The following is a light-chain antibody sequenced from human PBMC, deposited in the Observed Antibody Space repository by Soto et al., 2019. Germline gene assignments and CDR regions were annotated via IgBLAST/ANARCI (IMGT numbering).Light chain of an antibody. CDR2: HNT. V-gene: IGLV1-44*01. CDR3: AAWDDSLNGVI. J-gene: IGLJ2*01. CDR1: TSNIGTNT. Sequence: QSVLTQPPSASGTPGQRVTISCSGGTSNIGTNTVTWYQQVPGTAPKLLIYHNTQRPSGVPDRFSGSKSGTSASLAISGLQSEDEADYYCAAWDDSLNGVIFGAGTKVTVL.